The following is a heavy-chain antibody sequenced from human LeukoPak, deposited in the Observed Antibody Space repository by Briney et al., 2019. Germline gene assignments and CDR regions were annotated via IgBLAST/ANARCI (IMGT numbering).Heavy chain of an antibody. CDR2: ISSSSSTI. CDR1: GFTLGSYT. V-gene: IGHV3-48*01. J-gene: IGHJ4*02. Sequence: GGSLRLSCAASGFTLGSYTMNWVRQAPGKGLEWVSYISSSSSTIQYADSVKGRFTISGDNAENSLYLQMNSLRAEDTAVYYCAREVYGDYFDYWGQGTLVTVSS. D-gene: IGHD4-17*01. CDR3: AREVYGDYFDY.